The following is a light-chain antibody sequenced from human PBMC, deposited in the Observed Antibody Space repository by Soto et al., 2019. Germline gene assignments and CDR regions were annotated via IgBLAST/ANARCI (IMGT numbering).Light chain of an antibody. Sequence: QSLLTQPASVSGSPGQSITISCTGTSSDIGGYDYVSWYQQNPSKAPKLIIYDVSNRPSGVSNRFSGSKSANTASLTISGLQAEDEADYYCSSYTSNIAYKYVFGTGTKSPS. J-gene: IGLJ1*01. CDR2: DVS. CDR1: SSDIGGYDY. V-gene: IGLV2-14*01. CDR3: SSYTSNIAYKYV.